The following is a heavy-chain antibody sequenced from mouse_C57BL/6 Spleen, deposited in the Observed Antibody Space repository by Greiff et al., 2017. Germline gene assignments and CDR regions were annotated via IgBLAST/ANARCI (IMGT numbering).Heavy chain of an antibody. J-gene: IGHJ4*01. CDR3: ARDDYDYAMDD. Sequence: QVQLQQPGAELVKPGASVKLSCKASGYTFTSYWMNWVKQRPGQGLEWIGMIYPNSGSTNYNEKFKSKATLTVDKSSSTAYMQLSSLTSEDSAVYCCARDDYDYAMDDWGQGTSVTVSS. V-gene: IGHV1-64*01. D-gene: IGHD2-4*01. CDR2: IYPNSGST. CDR1: GYTFTSYW.